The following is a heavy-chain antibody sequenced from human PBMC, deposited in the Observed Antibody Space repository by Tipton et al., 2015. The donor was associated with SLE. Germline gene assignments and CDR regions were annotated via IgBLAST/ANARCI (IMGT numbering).Heavy chain of an antibody. CDR2: ISRSDGTI. D-gene: IGHD4-17*01. Sequence: SLRLSCAVSGFTFSTYSMTWVRQAPGKGLEWVSYISRSDGTIYYADSVKGRFTISRDNAKNSMYLQMNSLRDEDTAVYYCAGDPDYGDVGAFDIWGQGTMVIVSS. CDR1: GFTFSTYS. CDR3: AGDPDYGDVGAFDI. J-gene: IGHJ3*02. V-gene: IGHV3-48*02.